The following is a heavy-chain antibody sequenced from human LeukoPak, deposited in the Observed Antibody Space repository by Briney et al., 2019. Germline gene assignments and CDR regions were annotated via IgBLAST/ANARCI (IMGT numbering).Heavy chain of an antibody. V-gene: IGHV3-7*03. Sequence: PGGSLRLSCTASGFTFSSYWMTWVRQAPGKWREWVANIQKDGSEKYYVDSVGGRFTIARDNAEDSLYLQMDSLRAEDTAVYFCARGWCSPHCYGMGDWGKGTTVTVSS. CDR3: ARGWCSPHCYGMGD. CDR1: GFTFSSYW. J-gene: IGHJ6*04. D-gene: IGHD4/OR15-4a*01. CDR2: IQKDGSEK.